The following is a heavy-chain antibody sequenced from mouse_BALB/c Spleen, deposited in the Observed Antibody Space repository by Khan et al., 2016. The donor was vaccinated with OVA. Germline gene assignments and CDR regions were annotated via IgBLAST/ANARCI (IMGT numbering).Heavy chain of an antibody. CDR2: IYPGSGNT. CDR3: ARPRQLGLDY. V-gene: IGHV1-84*02. J-gene: IGHJ2*01. Sequence: VQLQQSGPELVKPGASVKISCKASGYTFTDYYINWVKQKPGQGLEWIGWIYPGSGNTKYNEKFRGKATLTVDTSSSTSYMQLSSLTSEDTAVYFCARPRQLGLDYWGQGTTLTVSS. CDR1: GYTFTDYY. D-gene: IGHD3-2*01.